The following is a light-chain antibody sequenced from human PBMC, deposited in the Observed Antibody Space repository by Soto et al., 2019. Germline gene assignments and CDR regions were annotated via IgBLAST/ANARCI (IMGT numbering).Light chain of an antibody. CDR2: DTS. CDR1: QSISRY. J-gene: IGKJ4*01. V-gene: IGKV3-11*01. CDR3: QQRSNWPPLT. Sequence: EIVLTQSPATLSLPPGERATLSCRASQSISRYLAWYQHKPGQAPRLLIYDTSNRATGIPARFSGSGSGTDFTLTISSLEPEDSAVYYCQQRSNWPPLTFGGGTKVEIK.